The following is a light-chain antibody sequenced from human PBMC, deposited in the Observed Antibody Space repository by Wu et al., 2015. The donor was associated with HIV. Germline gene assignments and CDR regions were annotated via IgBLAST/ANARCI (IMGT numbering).Light chain of an antibody. CDR3: QQSYTIPHLT. CDR1: QGISNY. CDR2: ATS. J-gene: IGKJ4*01. V-gene: IGKV1-39*01. Sequence: ASVGDRVTITCRASQGISNYLAWYQQKPGKAPKLLMYATSNLQSGVPSRFSGSRSGTDFTLTISSLQPEDFATYYCQQSYTIPHLTFGGGTKVEIK.